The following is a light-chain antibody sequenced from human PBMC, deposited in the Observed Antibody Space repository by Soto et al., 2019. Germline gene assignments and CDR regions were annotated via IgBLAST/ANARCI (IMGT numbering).Light chain of an antibody. CDR3: QQYNSYWT. CDR2: GAS. Sequence: EIGMTQSPATLSVSPGERDTLSCRASQSINFNLAWYQQKPGQAPRLLISGASTRATGLPARFSGSGSGTEFTLTISSLQPDDFATYYCQQYNSYWTFGQGTKVDI. CDR1: QSINFN. J-gene: IGKJ1*01. V-gene: IGKV3-15*01.